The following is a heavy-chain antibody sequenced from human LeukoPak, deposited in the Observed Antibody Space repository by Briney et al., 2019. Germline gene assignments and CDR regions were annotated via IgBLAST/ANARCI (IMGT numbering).Heavy chain of an antibody. D-gene: IGHD2-15*01. CDR1: GGTFSSYA. J-gene: IGHJ4*02. CDR2: IIPILGIA. V-gene: IGHV1-69*04. Sequence: SVKVSCKASGGTFSSYAISWVRQAPGQGLEWMGRIIPILGIANYAQKFQGRVTITADKSTSTAYMELSSLRSEDTAVYYCARDLGLGYCSGGSCYPDYWGQGTLVTVSS. CDR3: ARDLGLGYCSGGSCYPDY.